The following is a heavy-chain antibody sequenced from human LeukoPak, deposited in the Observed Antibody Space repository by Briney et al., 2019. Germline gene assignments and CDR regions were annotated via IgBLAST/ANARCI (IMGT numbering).Heavy chain of an antibody. D-gene: IGHD1-26*01. Sequence: PGGSLRLSCAASGLTFSSNSMNWVRQAPGKGLERVAFIRYDGTNKYYADSVKGRFTISRDNSKNTLYLQMNSLRAEDTAVYYCAKDRSGSYSQGLDYWGQGTLVTVSS. CDR3: AKDRSGSYSQGLDY. V-gene: IGHV3-30*02. J-gene: IGHJ4*02. CDR2: IRYDGTNK. CDR1: GLTFSSNS.